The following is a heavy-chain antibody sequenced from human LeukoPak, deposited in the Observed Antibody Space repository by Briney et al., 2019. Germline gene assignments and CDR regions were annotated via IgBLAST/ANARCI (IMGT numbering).Heavy chain of an antibody. D-gene: IGHD2-15*01. CDR1: GDSVSSNSAA. J-gene: IGHJ6*02. V-gene: IGHV6-1*01. CDR3: ARDRFVVAVVAAIYGMDV. Sequence: SQTLSLTCAISGDSVSSNSAAWNWIRQSPSRGLEGLGRTYYRSKWYNDYAVSVKSRITINPDTSKNQFSLQLNSVTPEDTAVYYCARDRFVVAVVAAIYGMDVWGQGTTVTVSS. CDR2: TYYRSKWYN.